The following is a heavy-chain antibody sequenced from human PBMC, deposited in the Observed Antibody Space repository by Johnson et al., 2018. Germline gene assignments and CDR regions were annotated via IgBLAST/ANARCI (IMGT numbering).Heavy chain of an antibody. CDR2: ISYDGSNT. V-gene: IGHV3-30*18. J-gene: IGHJ6*02. CDR3: AKDLGATHYYYYGIDV. Sequence: QVQLVQSGGGVVQPGRSLRLSCAASGFTFSSYGMHWVRQAPGKGLEWVAVISYDGSNTYYADSVKGRFTISRDNSKNTRYLQMNSLRAEDTAVYYCAKDLGATHYYYYGIDVWGQGTTVTVSS. CDR1: GFTFSSYG. D-gene: IGHD3-10*01.